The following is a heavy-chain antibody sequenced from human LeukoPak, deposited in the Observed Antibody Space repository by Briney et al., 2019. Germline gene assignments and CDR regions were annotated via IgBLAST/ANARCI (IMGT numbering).Heavy chain of an antibody. D-gene: IGHD6-19*01. CDR2: ISYDGSNK. J-gene: IGHJ4*02. CDR1: GFTFSSYG. V-gene: IGHV3-30*18. CDR3: AKTPAVAGGFFDY. Sequence: GGSLRLSCAASGFTFSSYGMLWVRQAPGKGLEWVAVISYDGSNKYYADSVKGRFTISRDNSKNTLYLQMNSLRAEDTAVYYCAKTPAVAGGFFDYWGQGTLVTVSS.